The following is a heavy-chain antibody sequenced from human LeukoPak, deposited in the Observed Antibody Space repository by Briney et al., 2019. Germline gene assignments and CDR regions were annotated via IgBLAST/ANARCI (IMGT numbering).Heavy chain of an antibody. CDR1: GFTFTNYA. D-gene: IGHD2-8*01. V-gene: IGHV3-23*01. J-gene: IGHJ4*02. CDR3: AKWARYCTNGVCYYFDY. Sequence: GGSLRLSCAASGFTFTNYAMSWVRQTPGKGLEWVSVISGGGVSTYYADSVKGRFTISRDNSKNTLYLQMNSLRAEDTAVYYCAKWARYCTNGVCYYFDYWGQGTLVTVSP. CDR2: ISGGGVST.